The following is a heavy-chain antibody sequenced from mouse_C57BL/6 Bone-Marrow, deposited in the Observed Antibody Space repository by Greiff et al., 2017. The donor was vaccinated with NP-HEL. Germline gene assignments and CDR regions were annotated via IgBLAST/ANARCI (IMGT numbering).Heavy chain of an antibody. CDR3: ASYYYGTKSYWYFDV. CDR2: IYPRDGST. J-gene: IGHJ1*03. Sequence: VQLQQSDAELVKPGASVKISCKVSGYTFTDHTIHWMKQRPEQGLEWIGYIYPRDGSTKYNEKFKGKATLTADKSSSTAYMQLNSLTSEDSAVYFCASYYYGTKSYWYFDVWGTGTTVTVPS. V-gene: IGHV1-78*01. CDR1: GYTFTDHT. D-gene: IGHD1-1*01.